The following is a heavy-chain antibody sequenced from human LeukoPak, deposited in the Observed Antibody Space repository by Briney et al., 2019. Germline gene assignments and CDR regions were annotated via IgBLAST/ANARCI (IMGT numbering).Heavy chain of an antibody. CDR3: NRWHISGVSYSNV. J-gene: IGHJ2*01. V-gene: IGHV3-49*04. CDR1: GFTFDDYS. D-gene: IGHD1-26*01. CDR2: IRSQDGTT. Sequence: GGSEVLCCTASGFTFDDYSMNWVRQAPGKGLEWVGFIRSQDGTTEYAASVRGRFSISRDESKRIAYLQMNSLKTEDSAVYHCNRWHISGVSYSNVWGRGTLDRVPS.